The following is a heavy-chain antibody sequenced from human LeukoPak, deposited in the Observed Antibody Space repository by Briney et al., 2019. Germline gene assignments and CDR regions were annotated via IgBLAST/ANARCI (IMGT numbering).Heavy chain of an antibody. Sequence: PSETLSLTCTVSGDSINGGSYYWGWIRQPPGKGLEWIGTVYSGSTYYNPSLKSRVTISVDTSKNQFSLKLSSVTAADTAVYYCARVSTIFGVVRYYYYYMDVWGKGTTVTVSS. D-gene: IGHD3-3*01. J-gene: IGHJ6*03. CDR1: GDSINGGSYY. CDR3: ARVSTIFGVVRYYYYYMDV. CDR2: VYSGST. V-gene: IGHV4-39*01.